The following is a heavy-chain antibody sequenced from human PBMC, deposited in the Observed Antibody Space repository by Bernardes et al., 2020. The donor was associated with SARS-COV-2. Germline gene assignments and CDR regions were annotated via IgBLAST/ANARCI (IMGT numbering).Heavy chain of an antibody. V-gene: IGHV3-30*18. D-gene: IGHD2-2*01. CDR1: GFSFTNYG. Sequence: GGSLRLSCAASGFSFTNYGMHWVRQAPGKGLEWVAVISYAGSNKYYEDSVKGRFTISRDNSKNTLYLQMNSLRVEDTAVYYCAKDYGRSTSPYYYCDYWGQGTLVTVSS. CDR3: AKDYGRSTSPYYYCDY. CDR2: ISYAGSNK. J-gene: IGHJ4*02.